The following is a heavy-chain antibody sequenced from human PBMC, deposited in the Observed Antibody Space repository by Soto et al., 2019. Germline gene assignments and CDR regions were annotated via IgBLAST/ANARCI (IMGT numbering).Heavy chain of an antibody. CDR2: IYHTGRT. V-gene: IGHV4-30-2*01. CDR1: GASIGSNPYS. CDR3: ARGCSSTSCYTGFDP. Sequence: SETLSLTCSVSGASIGSNPYSWTWIRQPPGKGLEWIGYIYHTGRTDYNPSLKSRVTISLDRSKSQFSLKLTSVTAADTAVYYCARGCSSTSCYTGFDPWGLGTLVTVSS. D-gene: IGHD2-2*02. J-gene: IGHJ5*02.